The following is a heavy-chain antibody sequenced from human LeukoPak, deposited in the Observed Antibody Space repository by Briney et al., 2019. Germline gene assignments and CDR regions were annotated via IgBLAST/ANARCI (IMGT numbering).Heavy chain of an antibody. CDR2: ITYSGGST. V-gene: IGHV3-23*01. D-gene: IGHD6-19*01. CDR1: GFTFITYA. Sequence: GGSLRLSCAASGFTFITYAMNWVRQAPGRGLEWVSVITYSGGSTYYADSVKGRFTISRDNSKNTLYLHMNSLRAEDTAVYYCAKSLYSSASPPTSYYYMDVWGKGTTVTVSS. J-gene: IGHJ6*03. CDR3: AKSLYSSASPPTSYYYMDV.